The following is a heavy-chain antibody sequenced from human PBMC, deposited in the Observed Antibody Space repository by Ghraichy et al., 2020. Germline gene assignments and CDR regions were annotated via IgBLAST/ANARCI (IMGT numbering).Heavy chain of an antibody. Sequence: GGSLRLSCAASGFTVSSNYMSWVRQAPGKGLEWVSVIYSGGSTYYADSVKGRFTISRDNSKNTLYLQMNSLRAEDTAVYYCARDLAAARSYYYYYMDVWGKGTTVTVSS. D-gene: IGHD6-13*01. CDR1: GFTVSSNY. V-gene: IGHV3-66*01. CDR2: IYSGGST. J-gene: IGHJ6*03. CDR3: ARDLAAARSYYYYYMDV.